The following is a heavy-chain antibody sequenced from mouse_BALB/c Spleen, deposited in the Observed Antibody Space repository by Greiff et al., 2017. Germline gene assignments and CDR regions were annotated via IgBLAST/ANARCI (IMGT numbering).Heavy chain of an antibody. CDR1: GYTFTSYW. CDR2: INPSTGYT. D-gene: IGHD1-2*01. J-gene: IGHJ2*01. V-gene: IGHV1-7*01. CDR3: ARSLNSLLRFFGY. Sequence: QVQLQQSGAELAKPGASVKMSCKASGYTFTSYWMHLVKQRPGQGLEWIGYINPSTGYTEYNQKFKDKATLTADKSSSTAYMQLSSLTSEDSAVYYCARSLNSLLRFFGYWGQGTTLTVSS.